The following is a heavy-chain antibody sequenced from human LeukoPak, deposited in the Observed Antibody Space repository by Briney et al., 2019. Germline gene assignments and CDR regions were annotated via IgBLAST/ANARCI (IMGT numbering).Heavy chain of an antibody. CDR1: GYTFTSYD. Sequence: RASVKVSCKASGYTFTSYDINWVRQATGQGLEWMGWMNPNSGNTGYAQKFQGRVTMTRNTSISTAYMELSSLRSEDTAVYYCARRGILSPGLRTIYYYYGMDVWGQGTTVTVSS. J-gene: IGHJ6*02. CDR2: MNPNSGNT. V-gene: IGHV1-8*01. CDR3: ARRGILSPGLRTIYYYYGMDV. D-gene: IGHD1/OR15-1a*01.